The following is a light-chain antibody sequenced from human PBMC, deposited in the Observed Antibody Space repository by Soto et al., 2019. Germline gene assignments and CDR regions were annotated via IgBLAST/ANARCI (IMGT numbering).Light chain of an antibody. CDR1: SSDVGGYNY. J-gene: IGLJ2*01. Sequence: QSALTQPASVSGSPGQSLTISCTGTSSDVGGYNYVSWYQQHPGKAPKLMIYDVSNRPSGGSNRFSGSKSGNTASLTISGLQAEEEADYYCSSYTSSSTLMVFGGGTKLTVL. CDR3: SSYTSSSTLMV. V-gene: IGLV2-14*01. CDR2: DVS.